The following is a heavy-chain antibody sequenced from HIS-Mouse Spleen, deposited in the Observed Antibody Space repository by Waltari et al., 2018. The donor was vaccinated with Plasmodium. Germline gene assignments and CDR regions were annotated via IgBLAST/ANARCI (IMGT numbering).Heavy chain of an antibody. V-gene: IGHV2-70*01. CDR3: ARHKKRGQLVRGYFDY. Sequence: QVTLRESGPALVKPTQTLTLTCTFSGFSLSTSGMCVSWIRQPPGKALEWLAPIDWDDDKYYSTSLKTRLTISKDTSKNQVVLTMTNMDPVDTATYYCARHKKRGQLVRGYFDYWGQGTLVTVSS. D-gene: IGHD6-6*01. CDR2: IDWDDDK. J-gene: IGHJ4*02. CDR1: GFSLSTSGMC.